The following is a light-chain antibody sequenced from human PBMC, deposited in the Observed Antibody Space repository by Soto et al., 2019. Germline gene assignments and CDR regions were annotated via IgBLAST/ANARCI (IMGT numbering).Light chain of an antibody. V-gene: IGLV2-14*01. J-gene: IGLJ2*01. CDR3: SSYTTRSLLV. Sequence: QSVLTQPASVSGSPRQSITFSCTGTTWDIGTYDFVSWYQHYPGKAPKLIISEVANRPPGISDRFSGSKSGNTASLTISGLQPEDEADYYCSSYTTRSLLVFGGGTQLTVL. CDR1: TWDIGTYDF. CDR2: EVA.